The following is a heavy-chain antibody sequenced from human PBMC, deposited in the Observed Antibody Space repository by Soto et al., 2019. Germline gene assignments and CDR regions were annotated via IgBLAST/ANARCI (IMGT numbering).Heavy chain of an antibody. CDR3: ARLVVAAAGNQVFDY. J-gene: IGHJ4*02. CDR1: GFSLSTSGMC. V-gene: IGHV2-70*01. CDR2: IDWDDDK. Sequence: SGPTLVNPTQTLTVTCTFSGFSLSTSGMCVSWIRQPPGKALEWLALIDWDDDKYYSTSLKTRLTISKDTSKNQVVLTMTNMDPVDTATYYCARLVVAAAGNQVFDYWGQGTLVTVSS. D-gene: IGHD6-13*01.